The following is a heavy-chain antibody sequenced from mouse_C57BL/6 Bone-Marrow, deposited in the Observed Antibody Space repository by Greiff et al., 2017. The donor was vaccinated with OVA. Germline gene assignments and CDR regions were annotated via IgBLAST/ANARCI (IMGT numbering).Heavy chain of an antibody. CDR3: ARDKFGSYVSWFAY. CDR2: ISYDGSN. D-gene: IGHD1-1*02. Sequence: EVKLMESGPGLVKPSQSLSLTCSVTGYSITSGYYWNWIRQFPGNKLEWMGYISYDGSNNYNPSLKNRISITRDTSKNQFFLKLNSVTTEDTATYYCARDKFGSYVSWFAYWGQGTLVTVSA. CDR1: GYSITSGYY. J-gene: IGHJ3*01. V-gene: IGHV3-6*01.